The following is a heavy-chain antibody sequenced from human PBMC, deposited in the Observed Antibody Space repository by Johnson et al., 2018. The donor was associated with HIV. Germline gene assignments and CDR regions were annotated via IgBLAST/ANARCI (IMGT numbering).Heavy chain of an antibody. CDR1: GFTFSSYG. CDR2: IWYDGSTK. V-gene: IGHV3-33*06. D-gene: IGHD6-6*01. Sequence: QVQLVESGGGVVQPGRSLRLSCAASGFTFSSYGMHWVRQAPGKGLEWVAVIWYDGSTKYYADSVKGRFTISRDNSKNTLYLQMNSLRAEDTAVYYCAKDKEYSSSPGAFDIWGQGTMVTVSS. J-gene: IGHJ3*02. CDR3: AKDKEYSSSPGAFDI.